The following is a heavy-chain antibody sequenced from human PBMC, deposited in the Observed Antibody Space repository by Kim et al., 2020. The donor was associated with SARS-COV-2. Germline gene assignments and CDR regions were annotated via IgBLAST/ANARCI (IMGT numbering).Heavy chain of an antibody. J-gene: IGHJ3*02. D-gene: IGHD1-26*01. Sequence: AQKFQGRVTMTRDTSTSTVYMELSSLRSEDTAVYYCARGRELRKGDAFDIWGQGTMVTVSS. CDR3: ARGRELRKGDAFDI. V-gene: IGHV1-46*01.